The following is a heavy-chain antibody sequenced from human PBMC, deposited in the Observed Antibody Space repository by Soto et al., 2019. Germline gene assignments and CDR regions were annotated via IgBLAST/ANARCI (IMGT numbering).Heavy chain of an antibody. V-gene: IGHV1-69*13. CDR2: IVPMNGSP. D-gene: IGHD3-10*01. Sequence: ASVKVSCKASGGMFYSSAINWVRQAPGQGLEWMGGIVPMNGSPKYAQEFLGRVTISADASATTAYMDLSGLKSEDTAVYYCATPTPLRGAMITNINFDFWGQGTPVTVSS. CDR1: GGMFYSSA. J-gene: IGHJ4*02. CDR3: ATPTPLRGAMITNINFDF.